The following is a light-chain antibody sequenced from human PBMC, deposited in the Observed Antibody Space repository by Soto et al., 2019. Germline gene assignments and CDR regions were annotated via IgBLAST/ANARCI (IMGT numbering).Light chain of an antibody. CDR3: QQYSKWPLT. J-gene: IGKJ4*01. CDR1: QSVNSN. CDR2: GAS. V-gene: IGKV3-15*01. Sequence: EIVMTQSPATLSVSPGERATLSCRASQSVNSNLAWYQQKPGQAPRLIIYGASTRATGVPARFSGSGSGTEFILTISSLQSEDFAVYYCQQYSKWPLTFGGGTKVDIK.